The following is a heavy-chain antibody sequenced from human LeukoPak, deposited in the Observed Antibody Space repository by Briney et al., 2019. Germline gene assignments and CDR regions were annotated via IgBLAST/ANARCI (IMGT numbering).Heavy chain of an antibody. J-gene: IGHJ4*02. V-gene: IGHV3-30*02. Sequence: GGSLRLSCAASGFTFSSYGMHWVRQAPGKGLEWVAFIRYDGSNKYYADSVKGRFTISRDNSKNTLYLQMNSLRAEDTAVYYCARGMTTVTTGGLDYWGQGTLVTVSS. CDR1: GFTFSSYG. CDR2: IRYDGSNK. CDR3: ARGMTTVTTGGLDY. D-gene: IGHD4-17*01.